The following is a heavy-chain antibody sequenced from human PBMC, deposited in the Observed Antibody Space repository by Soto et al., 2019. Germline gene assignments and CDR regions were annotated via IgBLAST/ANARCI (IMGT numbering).Heavy chain of an antibody. CDR1: GYTFTIYA. Sequence: ASVKVSCKASGYTFTIYAMNWVRQAPGQGLEWMGWINTNTGNPTYAQGFTGRFVFSLDTSVSTAYLQICSLKAEDTAVYYCARDLPRLGGYGLDVWGQGTTVTVSS. CDR2: INTNTGNP. V-gene: IGHV7-4-1*01. J-gene: IGHJ6*02. D-gene: IGHD6-19*01. CDR3: ARDLPRLGGYGLDV.